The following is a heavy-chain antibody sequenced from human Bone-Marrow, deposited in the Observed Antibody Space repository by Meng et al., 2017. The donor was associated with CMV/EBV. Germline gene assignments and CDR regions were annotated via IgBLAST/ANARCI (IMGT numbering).Heavy chain of an antibody. D-gene: IGHD6-19*01. CDR3: ARVGHSSTPGIDY. J-gene: IGHJ4*02. V-gene: IGHV4-61*01. Sequence: GSLRLSCTVSGGSVSSGSYYWSWIRQPPGKGLEWIGYIYYSGSTNYNPSLKSRVTISVDTSKNQFSLKLSSVTAADTAVYYCARVGHSSTPGIDYWGQGTLVTVSS. CDR2: IYYSGST. CDR1: GGSVSSGSYY.